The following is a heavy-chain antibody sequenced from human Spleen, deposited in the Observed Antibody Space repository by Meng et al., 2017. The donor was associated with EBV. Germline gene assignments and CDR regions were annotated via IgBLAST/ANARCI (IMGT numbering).Heavy chain of an antibody. CDR3: ARGYKSGNFDY. D-gene: IGHD6-19*01. CDR1: GLTLSRYA. J-gene: IGHJ4*02. CDR2: ISSGGYNT. Sequence: EVRLVGFGGGLVKPGGSLKLSCAVCGLTLSRYAMNWVRQAPGKGLEWVSTISSGGYNTHYPDSVKGRFTISRDNAKNSLYLQMNSLRAEDTALYHCARGYKSGNFDYWGQGTLVTVSS. V-gene: IGHV3-21*04.